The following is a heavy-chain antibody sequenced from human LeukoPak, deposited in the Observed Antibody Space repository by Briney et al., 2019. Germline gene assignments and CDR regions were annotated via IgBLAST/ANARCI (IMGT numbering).Heavy chain of an antibody. CDR2: IYTSGST. V-gene: IGHV4-4*07. CDR3: ARDGGSGLRGAGIYFDY. Sequence: SETLSLTCTVSGGSTSSYYWSWIRQPAGKGLEWIGRIYTSGSTNYNPSLKSRVTMSVDTSKNQFSLKLSSVTAADTAVYYCARDGGSGLRGAGIYFDYWGQGTLVTVSS. CDR1: GGSTSSYY. D-gene: IGHD3-10*01. J-gene: IGHJ4*02.